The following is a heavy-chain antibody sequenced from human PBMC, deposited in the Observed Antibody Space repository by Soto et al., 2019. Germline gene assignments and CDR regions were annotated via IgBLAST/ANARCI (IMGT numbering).Heavy chain of an antibody. V-gene: IGHV3-9*01. Sequence: SLRLSCAASGFTFDDYAMHWVRQAPGKGLEWVSGISWNSGSIGYADSVKGRFTISRDNAKNSLYLQMNSLRAEDTALYYCAKDIRISYDSSDAFDIWGQGTMVTVSS. CDR1: GFTFDDYA. CDR2: ISWNSGSI. CDR3: AKDIRISYDSSDAFDI. J-gene: IGHJ3*02. D-gene: IGHD3-22*01.